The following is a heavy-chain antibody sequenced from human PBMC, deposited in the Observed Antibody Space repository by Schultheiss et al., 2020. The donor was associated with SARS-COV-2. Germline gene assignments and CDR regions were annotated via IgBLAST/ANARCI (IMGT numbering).Heavy chain of an antibody. V-gene: IGHV3-23*01. Sequence: GGSLRLSCAASGFTFSSNWMHWVRQAPGKGLVWVSAISGSGGSTYYADSVKGRFTISRDNSKNTLYLQMNSLRAEDTAVYYCARDPGGLWYSYGYHYFDYWGQGTLVTVSS. J-gene: IGHJ4*02. D-gene: IGHD5-18*01. CDR2: ISGSGGST. CDR3: ARDPGGLWYSYGYHYFDY. CDR1: GFTFSSNW.